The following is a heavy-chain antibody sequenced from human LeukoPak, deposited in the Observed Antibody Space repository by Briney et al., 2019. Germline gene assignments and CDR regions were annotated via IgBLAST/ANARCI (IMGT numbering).Heavy chain of an antibody. V-gene: IGHV3-7*01. CDR1: GFTFSSNW. CDR2: IRPDGTEK. J-gene: IGHJ4*02. D-gene: IGHD1-7*01. CDR3: AKLSGTETTYDS. Sequence: LAGGSLRLSCVASGFTFSSNWMSWVRQAPGKGLEWVASIRPDGTEKYYMDSVKGRFTISRDNAKNSLYLQMNSLRAEDTALYYCAKLSGTETTYDSWGQGTLVTVSS.